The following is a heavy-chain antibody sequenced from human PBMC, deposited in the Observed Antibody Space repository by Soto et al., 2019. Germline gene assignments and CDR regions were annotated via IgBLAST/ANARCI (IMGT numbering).Heavy chain of an antibody. CDR1: GGTFSSYA. CDR3: ARDLCLSTSCYTAPRYYYYGMDV. CDR2: IIPIFGTA. D-gene: IGHD2-2*02. Sequence: SVKVSCKASGGTFSSYAISWVRQAPGQGLEWMGGIIPIFGTANYAQRFQGRVTITADESTSTAYMELSSLRSEDTAVYYCARDLCLSTSCYTAPRYYYYGMDVWGQGTTVTVSS. V-gene: IGHV1-69*13. J-gene: IGHJ6*02.